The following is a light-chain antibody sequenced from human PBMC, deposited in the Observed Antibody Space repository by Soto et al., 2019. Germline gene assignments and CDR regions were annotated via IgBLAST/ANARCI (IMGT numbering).Light chain of an antibody. J-gene: IGLJ3*02. CDR2: GNN. CDR3: QPFYNSRTHPV. CDR1: NSNIGAGSD. V-gene: IGLV1-40*01. Sequence: QSVLTQPPSVSGAPGQGVTISCTGSNSNIGAGSDVHWYQHFPGAAPRLLIYGNNNRPSGVPARFSASKSDTSASLAITGVQADEEADYYCQPFYNSRTHPVFGGGTKLTVL.